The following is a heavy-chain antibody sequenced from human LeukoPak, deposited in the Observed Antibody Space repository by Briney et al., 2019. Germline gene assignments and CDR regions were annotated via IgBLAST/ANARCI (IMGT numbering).Heavy chain of an antibody. D-gene: IGHD6-13*01. Sequence: GTSLRLSCAASGITFNAIHWVRQAPGKGLEWVSSISSSSSYIYYADSVKGRFTISRDNAKNSLYLQMNSLRAEDTAVYYCARVPPRHSSSWTGPFDYWGQGTLVTVSS. J-gene: IGHJ4*02. CDR1: GITFNA. V-gene: IGHV3-21*01. CDR3: ARVPPRHSSSWTGPFDY. CDR2: ISSSSSYI.